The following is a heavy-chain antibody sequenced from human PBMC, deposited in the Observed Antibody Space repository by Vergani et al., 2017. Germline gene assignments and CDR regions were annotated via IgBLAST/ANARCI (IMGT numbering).Heavy chain of an antibody. D-gene: IGHD4-17*01. CDR3: ARTCYGDYNYYYYYMDV. J-gene: IGHJ6*03. V-gene: IGHV4-34*01. CDR1: GGSFSGYY. Sequence: QVQLQQWGAGLLKPSETLSLTCAVYGGSFSGYYWSWIRQPPGKGLEWIGEINHSGSTNYNPSLKSRVTISVDTSKNQFSLQLSSVTAADTAVYYCARTCYGDYNYYYYYMDVWGKGP. CDR2: INHSGST.